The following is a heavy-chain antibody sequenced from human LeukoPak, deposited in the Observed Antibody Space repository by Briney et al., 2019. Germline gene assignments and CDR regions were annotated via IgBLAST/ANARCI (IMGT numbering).Heavy chain of an antibody. CDR2: IYSSGST. J-gene: IGHJ3*02. V-gene: IGHV4-59*01. D-gene: IGHD1-26*01. CDR1: GGSISSYY. CDR3: ASSFLGGAFAI. Sequence: SETLSLTCTVSGGSISSYYGSWVRQPPGKGLEWVGHIYSSGSTNYNPSLKSRVTISVDTSKNQFSLKLSSVTAADTAVYYCASSFLGGAFAIWGQGTMVTVSS.